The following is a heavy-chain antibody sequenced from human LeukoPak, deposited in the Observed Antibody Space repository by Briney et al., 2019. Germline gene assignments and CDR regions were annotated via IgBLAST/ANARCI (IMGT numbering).Heavy chain of an antibody. CDR2: ISAYNGNT. V-gene: IGHV1-18*01. Sequence: ASVKVSCKASGYTLTSYGISWVRQAPGQGLEWMGWISAYNGNTNYAQKLQGRVTMTTDTSTSTAYMELRSLRSDDTAVYYCASCFPGKMGCYYWGQGTLVTVSS. D-gene: IGHD3-10*01. J-gene: IGHJ4*02. CDR3: ASCFPGKMGCYY. CDR1: GYTLTSYG.